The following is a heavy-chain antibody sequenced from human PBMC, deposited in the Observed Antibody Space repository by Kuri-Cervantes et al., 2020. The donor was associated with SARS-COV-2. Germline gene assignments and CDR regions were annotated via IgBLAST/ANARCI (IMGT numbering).Heavy chain of an antibody. V-gene: IGHV3-11*06. J-gene: IGHJ4*02. CDR2: ISGSGGYT. Sequence: GWSPTLSCVASGYSFSDYYMSWIRQAPGKGLEWVSYISGSGGYTYYADSVKGRFTISRDNAKNSVYLQMRSVRAEDTAVYYCARDRISVTAYFDFWVQGTQVTVSS. CDR3: ARDRISVTAYFDF. CDR1: GYSFSDYY. D-gene: IGHD2-21*02.